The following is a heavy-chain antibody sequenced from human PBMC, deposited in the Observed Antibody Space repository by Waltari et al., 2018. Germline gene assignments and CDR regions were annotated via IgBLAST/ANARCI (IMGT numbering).Heavy chain of an antibody. Sequence: QVQLVQSGAEVKKPGSSVKVSCAAAGGTFSSYVISWVRQAPGQGRGWLGGASPILGTQNYAQKFKGRVTIIADESTSTAYMELSSLRSEDTAVYYCARSYYYDRVGDYPSLGAFDYWGQGTLVTVSS. V-gene: IGHV1-69*12. CDR1: GGTFSSYV. J-gene: IGHJ4*02. D-gene: IGHD3-22*01. CDR3: ARSYYYDRVGDYPSLGAFDY. CDR2: ASPILGTQ.